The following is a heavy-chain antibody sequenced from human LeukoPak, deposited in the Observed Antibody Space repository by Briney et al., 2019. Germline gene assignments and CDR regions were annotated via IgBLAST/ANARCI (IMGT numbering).Heavy chain of an antibody. D-gene: IGHD1-7*01. CDR2: GYYSGST. J-gene: IGHJ4*02. CDR1: GVSINSYY. V-gene: IGHV4-59*08. Sequence: PSETLSLTRTVSGVSINSYYWSWIRQPPGKGLVWSGYGYYSGSTNYNPSLKSRVTISVDTSKNQFSLKLSSVTAADTAVYYCARLRGNYSFAYWGQGTLVTASS. CDR3: ARLRGNYSFAY.